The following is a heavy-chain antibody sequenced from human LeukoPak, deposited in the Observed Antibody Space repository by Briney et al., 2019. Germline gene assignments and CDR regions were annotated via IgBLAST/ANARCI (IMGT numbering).Heavy chain of an antibody. V-gene: IGHV3-7*01. D-gene: IGHD5-12*01. J-gene: IGHJ4*02. CDR2: INQDGSEE. CDR1: GFTFSNYW. Sequence: GGSLRLSCAASGFTFSNYWMTWVRQAPGKGLEWVAHINQDGSEEHYMDSVKARFTISRDNAKNSLSLQMNSLRAEDTAVYYWVRDGGVSGYDLLDYWGQGTLVTVSS. CDR3: VRDGGVSGYDLLDY.